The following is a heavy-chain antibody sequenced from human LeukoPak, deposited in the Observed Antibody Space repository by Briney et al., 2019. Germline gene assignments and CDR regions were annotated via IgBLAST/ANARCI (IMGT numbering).Heavy chain of an antibody. D-gene: IGHD2-2*01. CDR1: GGSISSGDYY. V-gene: IGHV4-30-4*01. CDR3: ARYCSSTSCYPQYYFDY. CDR2: IYYSGST. J-gene: IGHJ4*02. Sequence: KASQTLSLTCTVSGGSISSGDYYWSWIRQPPGKGLEWIGYIYYSGSTYYSPSLKSRVTISVDTSKNQFSLKLSSVTAADTAVYYCARYCSSTSCYPQYYFDYWGQGTLVTVSS.